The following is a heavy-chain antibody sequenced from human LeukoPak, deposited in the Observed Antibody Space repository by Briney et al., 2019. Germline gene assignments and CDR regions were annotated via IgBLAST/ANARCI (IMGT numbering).Heavy chain of an antibody. CDR2: IYSGGRT. V-gene: IGHV3-53*01. J-gene: IGHJ4*02. Sequence: GGSLRLSCETSGFTFRTYAMNWVRQAPGKGLEWVSVIYSGGRTFYADSVKGRFTISRDNSKNTLYLQMNSLRAEDTAVYYCAIYDSSGYYNYWGQGTLVTVSS. CDR1: GFTFRTYA. CDR3: AIYDSSGYYNY. D-gene: IGHD3-22*01.